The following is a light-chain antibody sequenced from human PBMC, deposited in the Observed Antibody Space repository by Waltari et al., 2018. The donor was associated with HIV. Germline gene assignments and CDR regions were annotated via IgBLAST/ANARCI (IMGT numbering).Light chain of an antibody. CDR2: DNN. J-gene: IGLJ2*01. CDR3: QSYDSRLSGSVV. V-gene: IGLV1-40*01. Sequence: SALTQPPSVSGAPGQSVTISCSGSNSNIGAGFDVHWYQQVPGTAPRLLIYDNNNRPSGVPDRFSGSNSGTSASLAINGLQSEDEADYYCQSYDSRLSGSVVFGGGTKVTVL. CDR1: NSNIGAGFD.